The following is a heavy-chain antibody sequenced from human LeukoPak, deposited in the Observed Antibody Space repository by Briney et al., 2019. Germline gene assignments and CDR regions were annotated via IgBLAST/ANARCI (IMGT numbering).Heavy chain of an antibody. CDR1: GYSFTSYW. V-gene: IGHV5-10-1*01. Sequence: PGGSLRISCMGSGYSFTSYWISWVRQMPGKGLEWMGRIDPSDSYTNYSPSFQGHVTISTDKSISTAYLQWSSLKASDTAIYYCARQNWGMATNPDRYFDYWGQGTLVTVSS. CDR3: ARQNWGMATNPDRYFDY. D-gene: IGHD5-24*01. CDR2: IDPSDSYT. J-gene: IGHJ4*02.